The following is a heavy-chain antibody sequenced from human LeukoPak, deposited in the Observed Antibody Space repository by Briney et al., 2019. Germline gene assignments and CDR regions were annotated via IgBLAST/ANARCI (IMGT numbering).Heavy chain of an antibody. CDR2: IIPIFGTA. D-gene: IGHD3-9*01. CDR3: ARVVYYDILTGYTNYWYFDL. CDR1: GYTFSSHG. Sequence: GASVKVSCKASGYTFSSHGISWVRQAPGQGLEWMGRIIPIFGTANYAQKFQGRVTITTDESTSTAYMELSSLRSEDTAVYYCARVVYYDILTGYTNYWYFDLWGRGTLVTVSS. V-gene: IGHV1-69*05. J-gene: IGHJ2*01.